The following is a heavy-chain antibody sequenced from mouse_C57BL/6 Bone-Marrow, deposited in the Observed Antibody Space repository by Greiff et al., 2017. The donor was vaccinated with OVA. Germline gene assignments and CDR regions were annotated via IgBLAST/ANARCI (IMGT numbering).Heavy chain of an antibody. CDR1: GYTFTSYW. Sequence: VQLQQPGAELVKPGASVKLSCKASGYTFTSYWMHWVKQRPGQGLEWIGMIHPNSGSTNYNEKFKSKATLTVDKSSSTAYMQLSSLTSEDSAVYYCARGSAYYSNYYFDYWGKAPLSQSPQ. CDR3: ARGSAYYSNYYFDY. D-gene: IGHD2-5*01. CDR2: IHPNSGST. J-gene: IGHJ2*01. V-gene: IGHV1-64*01.